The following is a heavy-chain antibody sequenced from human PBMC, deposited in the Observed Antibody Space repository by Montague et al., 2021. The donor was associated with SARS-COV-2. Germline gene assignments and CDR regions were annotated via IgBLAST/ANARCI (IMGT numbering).Heavy chain of an antibody. CDR3: ARDTRPNFAYYDILAGDYYYYGIDV. D-gene: IGHD3-9*01. CDR1: GGSINSGSYY. CDR2: ISTSGNT. V-gene: IGHV4-61*02. J-gene: IGHJ6*02. Sequence: TLSLTCTVSGGSINSGSYYWGWIRQAAGKGLEWIGRISTSGNTKYNTSLKSRVTISVDTSQNQFSLKMYSVTAADTDVYYCARDTRPNFAYYDILAGDYYYYGIDVWGQGTTVTVSS.